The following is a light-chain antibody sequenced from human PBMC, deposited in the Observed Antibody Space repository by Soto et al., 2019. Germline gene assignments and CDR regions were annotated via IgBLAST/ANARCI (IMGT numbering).Light chain of an antibody. V-gene: IGKV1-5*03. CDR3: QHYNSYSEA. CDR2: KAS. Sequence: DIQITQSPSTLSASVGDRITITCRASQSISSWLAWYQQKPGKAPKLLIYKASTLKSGVPSRFSGSGSGTEFTLTISSLQPDDFATYYCQHYNSYSEAFGQGTKVDSK. J-gene: IGKJ1*01. CDR1: QSISSW.